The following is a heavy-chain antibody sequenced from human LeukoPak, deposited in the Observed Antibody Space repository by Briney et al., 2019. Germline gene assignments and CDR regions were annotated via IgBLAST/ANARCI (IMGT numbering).Heavy chain of an antibody. CDR2: IYYSGST. J-gene: IGHJ4*02. Sequence: SETLSLTCTVSGGSISSSSYYWGWIRQPPGKGLEWIGSIYYSGSTYYNPSLKSRVTISVDTSKNQFSLKLSSVTAADTAVYYCARHGGGWLYYFDYWGQGTLVTVSS. V-gene: IGHV4-39*01. CDR1: GGSISSSSYY. D-gene: IGHD2-15*01. CDR3: ARHGGGWLYYFDY.